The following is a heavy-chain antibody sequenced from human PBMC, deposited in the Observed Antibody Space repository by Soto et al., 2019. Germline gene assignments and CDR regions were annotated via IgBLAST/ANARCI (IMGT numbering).Heavy chain of an antibody. J-gene: IGHJ4*02. CDR2: IIPLLDTT. CDR3: ARDLPPIDY. CDR1: GGAFSDYA. Sequence: VKVSCKASGGAFSDYAFSWVRQAPGQGLEWMGRIIPLLDTTNYAQKFQGRVTITRDTSASTAYMELSSLRSEDTAVYYCARDLPPIDYRGQGTLVTVSS. V-gene: IGHV1-69*04.